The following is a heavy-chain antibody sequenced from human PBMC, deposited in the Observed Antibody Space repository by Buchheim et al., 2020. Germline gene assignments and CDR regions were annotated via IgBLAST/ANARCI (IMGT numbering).Heavy chain of an antibody. CDR1: GFTFNNFW. Sequence: EVQLVESGGGLVQPGGSLRLSCAASGFTFNNFWMSWVRQAPGKGPEWVANIKEDGREKYYPDSVRGRFTISRDNTNNSLYLQMNSLRAEDTAVYYCARELVVASAEYFDYWGLGTL. V-gene: IGHV3-7*01. D-gene: IGHD2-8*02. J-gene: IGHJ4*02. CDR3: ARELVVASAEYFDY. CDR2: IKEDGREK.